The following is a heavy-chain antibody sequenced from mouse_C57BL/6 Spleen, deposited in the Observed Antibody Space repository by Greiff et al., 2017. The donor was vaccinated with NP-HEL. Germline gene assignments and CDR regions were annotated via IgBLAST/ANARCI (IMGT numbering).Heavy chain of an antibody. Sequence: EVKLMESGGDLVKPGGSLKLSCAASGFTFSSYGMSWVRQTPDKRLEWVATISSGGSYTYYPDSVKGRFTISRDNAKNTLYLQMSSLKSEDTAMYYCASLDSSGYFFDYWGQGTTLTVSS. V-gene: IGHV5-6*01. CDR1: GFTFSSYG. CDR2: ISSGGSYT. D-gene: IGHD3-2*02. CDR3: ASLDSSGYFFDY. J-gene: IGHJ2*01.